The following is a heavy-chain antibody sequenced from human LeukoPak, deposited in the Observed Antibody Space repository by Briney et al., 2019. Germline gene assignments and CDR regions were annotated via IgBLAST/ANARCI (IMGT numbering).Heavy chain of an antibody. Sequence: SQTLSLTCTVSGGSISSYYWSWIRQPPGKGLEWIGYIYYSGSTNYNPSLKSRVTISADTSKNQFSLKLSSVTAADTAVYYCARVPYSSSWYGYGWFDPWGQGTLVTVSS. J-gene: IGHJ5*02. V-gene: IGHV4-59*01. CDR2: IYYSGST. D-gene: IGHD6-13*01. CDR1: GGSISSYY. CDR3: ARVPYSSSWYGYGWFDP.